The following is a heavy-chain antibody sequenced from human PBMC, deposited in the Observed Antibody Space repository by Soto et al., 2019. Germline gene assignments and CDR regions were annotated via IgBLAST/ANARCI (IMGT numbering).Heavy chain of an antibody. D-gene: IGHD3-3*01. CDR2: ISGSGGST. CDR3: AKGTQYESVYNWFDP. CDR1: GFTFSSYA. J-gene: IGHJ5*02. V-gene: IGHV3-23*01. Sequence: HPGGSLRLSCAASGFTFSSYAMSWVRQAPGKGLEWVSAISGSGGSTYYADSVKGRFTISRDNSKNTLYLQMNSLRAEDTAVYYCAKGTQYESVYNWFDPWGQGTLVTVSS.